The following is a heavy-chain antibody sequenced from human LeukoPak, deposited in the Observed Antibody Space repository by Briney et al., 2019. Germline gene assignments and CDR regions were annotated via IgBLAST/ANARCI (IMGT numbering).Heavy chain of an antibody. V-gene: IGHV1-69*13. J-gene: IGHJ4*02. D-gene: IGHD6-13*01. CDR3: ARGRSYSSSWYYFDY. CDR2: IIPIFGTA. Sequence: SVKVSCKASGGTFSSYAISWVRQAPGQGLEWMGGIIPIFGTANYAQKFQGRVTITADESTSAAYMELSSLRSEDTAVYYCARGRSYSSSWYYFDYWGQGTLVTVSS. CDR1: GGTFSSYA.